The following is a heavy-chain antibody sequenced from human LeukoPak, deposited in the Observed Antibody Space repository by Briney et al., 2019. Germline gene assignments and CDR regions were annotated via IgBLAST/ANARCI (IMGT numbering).Heavy chain of an antibody. V-gene: IGHV4-4*02. J-gene: IGHJ4*02. CDR3: ARDYGGNSPGD. D-gene: IGHD4-23*01. CDR1: GGSISSTNW. Sequence: SETLSLTCAVSGGSISSTNWWSWVRQSPGKGLEWIGEIYHSGSTNYNPSLKSRVTISVDTSKDQFSLKLSSVTAADTAVYYCARDYGGNSPGDWGQGTLVTVSS. CDR2: IYHSGST.